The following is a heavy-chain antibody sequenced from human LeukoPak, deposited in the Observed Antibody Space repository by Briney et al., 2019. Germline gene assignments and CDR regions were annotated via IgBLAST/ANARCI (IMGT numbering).Heavy chain of an antibody. CDR2: INQDGSEE. D-gene: IGHD6-6*01. CDR1: GFTFSNYW. Sequence: PGGSLRLSCAASGFTFSNYWMTWVRQAPGKGLEWVAHINQDGSEEHYMDSAKARFTVSRDNAKNSLSLQMNSLRAEDTAVYYCAKVIREKSSSSNQYYYYYYMDVWGKGTTVTVSS. V-gene: IGHV3-7*01. CDR3: AKVIREKSSSSNQYYYYYYMDV. J-gene: IGHJ6*03.